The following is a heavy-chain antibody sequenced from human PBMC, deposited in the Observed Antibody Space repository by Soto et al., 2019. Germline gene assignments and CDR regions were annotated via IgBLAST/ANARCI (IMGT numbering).Heavy chain of an antibody. CDR1: GYTFIGYY. D-gene: IGHD6-13*01. J-gene: IGHJ4*02. CDR3: ARVMAYEQQLVPFDY. CDR2: VNPHTGGT. V-gene: IGHV1-2*02. Sequence: QVQLVQSGAEVNKPGASVKVSCKTSGYTFIGYYLNWVRQAPGQGLEWMGWVNPHTGGTHYAQKFDGRVTMPRDTSTYTAYMELTALKFDDTATYFCARVMAYEQQLVPFDYWGQGTLVTVSS.